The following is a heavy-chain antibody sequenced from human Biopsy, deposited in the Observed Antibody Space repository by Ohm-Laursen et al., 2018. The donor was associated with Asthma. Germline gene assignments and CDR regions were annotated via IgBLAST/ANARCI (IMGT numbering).Heavy chain of an antibody. CDR3: AKSADYYDSTDYLDF. Sequence: SLRLSCAASGFSFDDCAMHWVRQAPGKGLEWVSSISWSSGNIDYADSVKGRFTISRDIAKNSLYLQMQSLRPEDTAFYYCAKSADYYDSTDYLDFWGRGTLVTVSS. V-gene: IGHV3-9*01. CDR1: GFSFDDCA. D-gene: IGHD3-22*01. J-gene: IGHJ4*01. CDR2: ISWSSGNI.